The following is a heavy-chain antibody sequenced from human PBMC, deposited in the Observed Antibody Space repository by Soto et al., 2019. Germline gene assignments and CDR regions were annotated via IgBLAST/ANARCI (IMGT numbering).Heavy chain of an antibody. V-gene: IGHV4-39*01. CDR2: IYYSGST. CDR1: GGSISSSSYY. J-gene: IGHJ4*02. D-gene: IGHD4-17*01. CDR3: ARSMTTVVTLDY. Sequence: QLQLQESGPGLVKPSETLSLTCTVSGGSISSSSYYWGWIRQPPGKGLEWIGSIYYSGSTYYNPSPKRRVXXXVXXSTNQCSLKLSSVTAADTAVYYCARSMTTVVTLDYWGQGTLVTVSS.